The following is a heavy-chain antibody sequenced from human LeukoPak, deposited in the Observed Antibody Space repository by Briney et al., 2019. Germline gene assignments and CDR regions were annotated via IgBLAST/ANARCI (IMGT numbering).Heavy chain of an antibody. V-gene: IGHV3-53*01. CDR1: GFTVSSNY. Sequence: PGGSLRLSCAASGFTVSSNYMSWVRQAPGKGLEWVSVIYSGGSTYYADSVKGRFTISRDNSKNTLYLQMNSLRAEDTAVYYCARDSPPNYYGGNSGFDYWGQGTLVTVSS. CDR2: IYSGGST. CDR3: ARDSPPNYYGGNSGFDY. J-gene: IGHJ4*02. D-gene: IGHD4-23*01.